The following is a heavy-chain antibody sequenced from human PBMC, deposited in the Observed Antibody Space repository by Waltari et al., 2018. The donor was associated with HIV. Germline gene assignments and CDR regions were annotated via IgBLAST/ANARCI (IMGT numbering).Heavy chain of an antibody. J-gene: IGHJ4*02. Sequence: QVLLQESGPGLVKPSETLSLKCAVSGYSISSGFYWGWVRQPPGKGLEWIGSSPHGGDSDHLPSLQSRVTISVDTSKNQVSLKLRSVTAADTAAYYCARARGHSYGSDEGFDYWSQGTLVTVSS. CDR3: ARARGHSYGSDEGFDY. V-gene: IGHV4-38-2*01. D-gene: IGHD5-12*01. CDR1: GYSISSGFY. CDR2: SPHGGDS.